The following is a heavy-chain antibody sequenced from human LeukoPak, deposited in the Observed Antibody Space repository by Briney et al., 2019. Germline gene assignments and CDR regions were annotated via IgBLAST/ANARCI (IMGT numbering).Heavy chain of an antibody. D-gene: IGHD3-22*01. CDR2: ISGSSSAK. V-gene: IGHV3-48*04. CDR3: TRGISRGYSFDY. J-gene: IGHJ4*02. CDR1: GFTFSSYA. Sequence: PGGSLRLSCAASGFTFSSYAMSWVRQAPGKGLEWVSYISGSSSAKYYAESVKGRFTISRDNAKNSLFLQMNSLRAEDTAVYYCTRGISRGYSFDYWGQGTLVTVSS.